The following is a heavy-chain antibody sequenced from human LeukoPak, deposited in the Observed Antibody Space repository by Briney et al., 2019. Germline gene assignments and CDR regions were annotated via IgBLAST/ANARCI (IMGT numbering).Heavy chain of an antibody. CDR2: LSGDRSHI. Sequence: PGGSLRLSCLASGFTFNTYAMNWVRQAPGGGLEWVAALSGDRSHIYHADSVMGRFTISRDNVKNSLYLQMNSLRADDTAVYYCTRDLYSMYAKWGQGTLVTVPS. V-gene: IGHV3-21*04. CDR1: GFTFNTYA. CDR3: TRDLYSMYAK. D-gene: IGHD2-8*01. J-gene: IGHJ4*02.